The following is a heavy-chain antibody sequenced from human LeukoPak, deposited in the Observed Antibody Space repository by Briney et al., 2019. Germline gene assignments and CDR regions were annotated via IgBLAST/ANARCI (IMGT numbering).Heavy chain of an antibody. Sequence: SETLSLTCTVSGGSISSGDYYWSWIRQPPGKGLEWIGYIYYSGSTYYNPSLKSRVTISVDTSKNQFCLKLSSVTAADTAVYYCARPQDIVVVPAAPRHAFDIWGQGTMVTVSS. CDR2: IYYSGST. D-gene: IGHD2-2*01. CDR1: GGSISSGDYY. CDR3: ARPQDIVVVPAAPRHAFDI. J-gene: IGHJ3*02. V-gene: IGHV4-30-4*08.